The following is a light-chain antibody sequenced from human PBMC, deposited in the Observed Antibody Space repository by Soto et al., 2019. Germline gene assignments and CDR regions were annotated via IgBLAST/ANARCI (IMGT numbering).Light chain of an antibody. V-gene: IGKV3-20*01. Sequence: EIVLTQSPGTLSLYPGERATLSCRASQSVSSNYLAWYQQKPGQAPRLLIYGASSRATGIPDRFSGSGSGTDSTLTISSLEPEYFAVYYCQQYGSSPLFAFGPGTEVDIK. CDR3: QQYGSSPLFA. CDR2: GAS. CDR1: QSVSSNY. J-gene: IGKJ3*01.